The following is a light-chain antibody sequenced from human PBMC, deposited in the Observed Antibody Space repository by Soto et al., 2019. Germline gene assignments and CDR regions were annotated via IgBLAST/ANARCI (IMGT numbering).Light chain of an antibody. V-gene: IGLV2-14*01. CDR1: SSDVGNYNY. CDR2: NVN. Sequence: QSVLTQSASVSGSPGHSITISCTGTSSDVGNYNYVSWYQQHPGEVPKLIIFNVNNRPSGVSNRFSGSKSGNTASLTISGLQAEDEDDYYCSSFTSSNTYVFGTGNKVTVL. J-gene: IGLJ1*01. CDR3: SSFTSSNTYV.